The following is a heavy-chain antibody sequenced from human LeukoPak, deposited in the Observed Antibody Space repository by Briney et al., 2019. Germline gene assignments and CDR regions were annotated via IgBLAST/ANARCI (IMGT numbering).Heavy chain of an antibody. D-gene: IGHD2-2*01. Sequence: SETLSLTCAVYGGSFSDYYWSWIRQPPGKGPEWIGEIHPYGHTNLNPSLRSRVSISIDTPNNQFSLKLTSVTAADTALYYCSRGKDQSKTGDSWGQGTLVTVSS. CDR3: SRGKDQSKTGDS. J-gene: IGHJ4*02. CDR2: IHPYGHT. CDR1: GGSFSDYY. V-gene: IGHV4-34*01.